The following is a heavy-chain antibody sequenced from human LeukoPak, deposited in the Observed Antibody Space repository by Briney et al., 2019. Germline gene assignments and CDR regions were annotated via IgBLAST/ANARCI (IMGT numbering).Heavy chain of an antibody. J-gene: IGHJ4*02. CDR2: INPHTGGT. D-gene: IGHD5-24*01. CDR1: GYTFSGFY. Sequence: GASVKVSCKASGYTFSGFYMHWVRQAPGQGLEWMGRINPHTGGTNCAQKFQGRVTMTRDTSISTAYVELGSLKSDDTAVYYCARGLMNGYNPYWGQGTLVTVSS. V-gene: IGHV1-2*06. CDR3: ARGLMNGYNPY.